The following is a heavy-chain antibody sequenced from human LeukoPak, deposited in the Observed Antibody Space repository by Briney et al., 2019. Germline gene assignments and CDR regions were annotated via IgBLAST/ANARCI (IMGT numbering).Heavy chain of an antibody. CDR3: ARFLGYCSAGSCYLDY. CDR2: INPNSGGT. V-gene: IGHV1-2*02. Sequence: ASVKVSRKASGYTFTGYYVHWVRQAPGQGLEWMGWINPNSGGTKYAQKFQGRVTMTRDTSITTAYMELSSLRSDDTAVYYCARFLGYCSAGSCYLDYWGQGTLVTVSS. CDR1: GYTFTGYY. D-gene: IGHD2-15*01. J-gene: IGHJ4*02.